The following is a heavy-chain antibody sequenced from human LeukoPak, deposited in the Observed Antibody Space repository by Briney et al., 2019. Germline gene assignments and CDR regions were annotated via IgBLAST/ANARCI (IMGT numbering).Heavy chain of an antibody. CDR3: ARDLGRYDSSGEDAFDI. CDR1: GYTFTGYY. CDR2: INPNSGGT. Sequence: ASVKVSCKASGYTFTGYYIHWVRQAPGQGLEWMGWINPNSGGTNCAQKFQGRVTMTRDTSISTAYMELSRLRSGDTAVYYCARDLGRYDSSGEDAFDIWGQGTMVTVSS. D-gene: IGHD3-22*01. V-gene: IGHV1-2*02. J-gene: IGHJ3*02.